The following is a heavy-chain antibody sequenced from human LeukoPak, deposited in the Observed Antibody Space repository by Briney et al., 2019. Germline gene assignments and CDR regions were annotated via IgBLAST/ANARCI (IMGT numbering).Heavy chain of an antibody. Sequence: PSETLSLTCTVSGASISSSNDYWGWVRQAPGKGLEWIGSGFYGGSAHYNPSLKGRATISVDTSKNQFSLQLSSVTAADAAMYYCARQFATASADTRGYFDFWGQGTVVTVSS. CDR2: GFYGGSA. V-gene: IGHV4-39*01. CDR1: GASISSSNDY. CDR3: ARQFATASADTRGYFDF. J-gene: IGHJ4*02. D-gene: IGHD5-18*01.